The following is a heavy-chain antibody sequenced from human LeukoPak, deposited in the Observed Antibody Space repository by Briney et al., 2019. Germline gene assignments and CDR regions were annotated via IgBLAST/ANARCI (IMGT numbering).Heavy chain of an antibody. CDR2: INHSGST. J-gene: IGHJ5*02. CDR3: ARQKWITMVRGVINWFDP. CDR1: GGSFSGYY. Sequence: KPSETLSLTCAVYGGSFSGYYWSWIRQPPGKGLEWIGEINHSGSTNYNPSLKSRVTISVDTSKSQFFLKLSSVTAADTAVYYCARQKWITMVRGVINWFDPWGQGTLVTVSS. V-gene: IGHV4-34*01. D-gene: IGHD3-10*01.